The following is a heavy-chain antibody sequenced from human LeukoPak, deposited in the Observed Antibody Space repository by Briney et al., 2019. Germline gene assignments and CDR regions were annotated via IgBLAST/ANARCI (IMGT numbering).Heavy chain of an antibody. Sequence: GESLKISCKGSGYSFTSYWIGWVRQMPEKGLEWMGIIYPGDSDTRYSPSFQGQVTISADKSISTAYLQWSSLEASDTAMYYCARRQASCSNGVCYTLYDMDVWGQGTTVTVSS. J-gene: IGHJ6*02. CDR1: GYSFTSYW. CDR2: IYPGDSDT. D-gene: IGHD2-8*01. V-gene: IGHV5-51*01. CDR3: ARRQASCSNGVCYTLYDMDV.